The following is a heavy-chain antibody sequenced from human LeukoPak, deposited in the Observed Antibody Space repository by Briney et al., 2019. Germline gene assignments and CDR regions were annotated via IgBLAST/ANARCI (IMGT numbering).Heavy chain of an antibody. CDR3: ASKGRYFDWLTPPHY. D-gene: IGHD3-9*01. J-gene: IGHJ4*02. Sequence: GGSLRLSCAASGFTFSSYWMSWVRQASGKGLEWVANIKQDGSEKYYEDSVKGRFTISRDNAKNSLYLQMNSLRAEDTAVYYCASKGRYFDWLTPPHYWGQGTLVTVSS. CDR2: IKQDGSEK. CDR1: GFTFSSYW. V-gene: IGHV3-7*01.